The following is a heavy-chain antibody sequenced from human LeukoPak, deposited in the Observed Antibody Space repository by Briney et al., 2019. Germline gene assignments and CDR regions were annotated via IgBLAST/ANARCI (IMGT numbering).Heavy chain of an antibody. CDR1: GGSISSYY. J-gene: IGHJ4*02. CDR2: LYYSGST. Sequence: PSETLSLTCTVSGGSISSYYWTWIRQPPGKGLEWIGSLYYSGSTNYNPSLKSRVTISVDTSKNQFSLKLSSVTAADTAVYYCARRHVEYSSSSDPYYFDYWGQGALVTVSS. D-gene: IGHD6-6*01. V-gene: IGHV4-59*01. CDR3: ARRHVEYSSSSDPYYFDY.